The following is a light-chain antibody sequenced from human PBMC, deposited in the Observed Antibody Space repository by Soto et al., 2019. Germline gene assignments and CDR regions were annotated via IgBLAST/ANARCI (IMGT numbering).Light chain of an antibody. Sequence: QSVLTQPPSVSAAPGQKVTISCSGSGSNIGNNYVSWYQQFPGTAPKLLIYDNTQRPSGIPDRFSGSKSATSATLGITGLQTGDEADYYCATWDTSLSAYVFGTGTKLTVL. CDR1: GSNIGNNY. J-gene: IGLJ1*01. CDR2: DNT. V-gene: IGLV1-51*01. CDR3: ATWDTSLSAYV.